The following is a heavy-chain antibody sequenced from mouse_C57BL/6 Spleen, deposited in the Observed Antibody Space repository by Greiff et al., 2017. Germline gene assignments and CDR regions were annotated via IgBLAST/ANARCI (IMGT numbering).Heavy chain of an antibody. CDR3: ATTGKGYYAMDD. J-gene: IGHJ4*01. Sequence: QVQLQQPGAELVKPGASVKMSCTASGFTFTSYWITWVKQRPGQGLQWIGDICPGSGSTNYTEKFKSKATLTVDTSSSTAYMQLSSLTSEDSAVYYCATTGKGYYAMDDWGQGTSVTVSS. D-gene: IGHD2-1*01. V-gene: IGHV1-55*01. CDR1: GFTFTSYW. CDR2: ICPGSGST.